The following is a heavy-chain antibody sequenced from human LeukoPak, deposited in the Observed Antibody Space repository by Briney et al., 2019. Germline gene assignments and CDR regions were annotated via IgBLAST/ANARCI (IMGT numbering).Heavy chain of an antibody. J-gene: IGHJ3*02. D-gene: IGHD3-22*01. Sequence: SQTLSLTCTVSGGSISRGVYYSSWIRQHPGKCLEWLGYIYYSGSTYYNPSLKSRVTISVDTSKNQFSLKLSSVTAADTAVYYCARVPIDSYYDLPPDAFDIWGQGTMVTVSS. CDR2: IYYSGST. V-gene: IGHV4-31*03. CDR3: ARVPIDSYYDLPPDAFDI. CDR1: GGSISRGVYY.